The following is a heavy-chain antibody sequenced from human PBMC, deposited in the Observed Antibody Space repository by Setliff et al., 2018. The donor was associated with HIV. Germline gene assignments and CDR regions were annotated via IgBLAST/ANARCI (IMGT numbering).Heavy chain of an antibody. Sequence: SVKVSCKASGGTFSSYVISWVRQAPGQGLEWMGGIIPILGIANYAQEFQGRVTITRDTSASTAYMELSSLRSEDMAVYYCARGIYDFWTGYADYWGPGTLVTVSS. D-gene: IGHD3-3*01. J-gene: IGHJ4*02. CDR2: IIPILGIA. CDR1: GGTFSSYV. V-gene: IGHV1-69*10. CDR3: ARGIYDFWTGYADY.